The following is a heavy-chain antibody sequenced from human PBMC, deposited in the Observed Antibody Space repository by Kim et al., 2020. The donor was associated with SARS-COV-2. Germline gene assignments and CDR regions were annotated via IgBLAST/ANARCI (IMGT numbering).Heavy chain of an antibody. D-gene: IGHD4-4*01. CDR3: ARDMNPTVYDY. J-gene: IGHJ4*02. CDR1: GYTFKSYP. V-gene: IGHV1-3*01. CDR2: VNAANDET. Sequence: ASVKVSCKASGYTFKSYPIHWLRQAPGQRLEWMGWVNAANDETKYSQKFQGRVTITRDTSANTAYIDLRSLTFEDTAIYYCARDMNPTVYDYWGQGTLVT.